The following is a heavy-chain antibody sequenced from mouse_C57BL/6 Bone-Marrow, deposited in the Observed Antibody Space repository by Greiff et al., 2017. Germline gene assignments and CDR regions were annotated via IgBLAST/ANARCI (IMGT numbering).Heavy chain of an antibody. J-gene: IGHJ3*01. Sequence: VQLQQPGTELVKPGASVKLSCKASGYTFTSYWLHWVKQRPGQGLEWIGNINPSNGGTNYNEKFKSKATLTVDKSSSTAYMQLSSLTSEDSAVYYCARSLYYGSLFAYWGQGTLVTVSA. V-gene: IGHV1-53*01. CDR3: ARSLYYGSLFAY. CDR1: GYTFTSYW. D-gene: IGHD2-1*01. CDR2: INPSNGGT.